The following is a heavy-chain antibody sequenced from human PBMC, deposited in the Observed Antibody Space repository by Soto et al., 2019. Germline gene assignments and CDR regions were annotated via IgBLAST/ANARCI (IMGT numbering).Heavy chain of an antibody. CDR1: GFTFSDYY. CDR3: AREVVVFGVIIPTPMDV. J-gene: IGHJ6*02. D-gene: IGHD3-22*01. Sequence: GGSLRLSCAASGFTFSDYYMSWIRQAPGKGLEWVSYISSSGSTIYYADSVKGRFTISRDNAKDSLYLQMNSLRAEDTAVYYCAREVVVFGVIIPTPMDVWGQGTTVTVSS. V-gene: IGHV3-11*04. CDR2: ISSSGSTI.